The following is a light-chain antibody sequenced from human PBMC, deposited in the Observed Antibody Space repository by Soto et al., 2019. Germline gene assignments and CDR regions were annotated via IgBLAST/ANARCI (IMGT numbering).Light chain of an antibody. V-gene: IGKV1-39*01. CDR2: AAS. CDR3: QQSYSRPRT. J-gene: IGKJ5*01. CDR1: QSISSY. Sequence: DIQMTQSPSSLSTSVGDRVTITCRASQSISSYLNWYQQKPGKAPNLLIYAASSLQSGVPSRFSGSGSGTDFTINISGLQPEDFAPYSCQQSYSRPRTFGQGTRLEIK.